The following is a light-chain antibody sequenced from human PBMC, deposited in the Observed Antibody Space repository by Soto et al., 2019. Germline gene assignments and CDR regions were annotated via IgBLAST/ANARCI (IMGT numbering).Light chain of an antibody. J-gene: IGKJ2*01. CDR3: QKYNSAPKT. V-gene: IGKV1-27*01. CDR2: AAS. CDR1: QDISNY. Sequence: DIQMTQSPSSLSASVGDRVTITCRASQDISNYLAWYQQKPGEVPKLLIYAASTLQKGVQSRFSGGGSGTLFTLTISSLQPDXVATXYCQKYNSAPKTFGRGTRLEIK.